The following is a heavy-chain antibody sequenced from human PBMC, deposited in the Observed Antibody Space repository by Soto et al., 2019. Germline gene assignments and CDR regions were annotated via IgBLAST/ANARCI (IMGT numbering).Heavy chain of an antibody. J-gene: IGHJ4*02. CDR2: SYYSGLT. CDR1: GWSIISGGYD. CDR3: ASVIRGVSEYYFDF. V-gene: IGHV4-31*03. Sequence: NLSLTCTVSGWSIISGGYDWSWIRQPPGEGLDWIGDSYYSGLTYYNPCLTSRVMLSVDTSKNPFSQTLRSVTVADSDMYYCASVIRGVSEYYFDFWGQAALVTV. D-gene: IGHD2-8*02.